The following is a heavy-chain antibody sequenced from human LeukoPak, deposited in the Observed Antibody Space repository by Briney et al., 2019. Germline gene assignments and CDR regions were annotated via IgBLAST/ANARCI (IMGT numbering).Heavy chain of an antibody. Sequence: PSETLSLTCAVYGGSFSGYYWSWIRQPPGKGLEWIGEINHSGSTNYNPSLKSRVTISVDTSKNQFSLKLSSVTAAVTAVYYCARGWSYVCDYWGQGTLVTVSS. V-gene: IGHV4-34*01. CDR2: INHSGST. CDR1: GGSFSGYY. J-gene: IGHJ4*02. CDR3: ARGWSYVCDY. D-gene: IGHD1-26*01.